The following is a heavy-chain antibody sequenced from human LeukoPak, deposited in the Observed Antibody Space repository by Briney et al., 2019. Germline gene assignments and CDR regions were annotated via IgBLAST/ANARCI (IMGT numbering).Heavy chain of an antibody. D-gene: IGHD2-2*01. CDR2: ISSSSSYI. CDR3: AKDGNHIVVVPAAIVYYYYMDV. CDR1: GFTFSSSA. J-gene: IGHJ6*03. Sequence: GGSLRLSCAASGFTFSSSAMSWVRQAPGKGLEWVSSISSSSSYIYYADSVKGRFTISRDNSKNTLYLQMNSLRAEDTAVYYCAKDGNHIVVVPAAIVYYYYMDVWGKGTTVTISS. V-gene: IGHV3-21*01.